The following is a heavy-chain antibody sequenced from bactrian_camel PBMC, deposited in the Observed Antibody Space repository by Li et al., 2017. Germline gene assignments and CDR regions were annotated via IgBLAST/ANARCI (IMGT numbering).Heavy chain of an antibody. D-gene: IGHD5*01. V-gene: IGHV3S63*01. CDR2: IYTGDGMT. CDR3: AAREPQYGCGLTRRSFKY. Sequence: HVQLVESGGGSVQAGGSLRLSCTASGDTDEYKCMGWWRQVPGEEREGVAGIYTGDGMTNIADSVKGRFTIAHDNAKDTVYLQMNNLKPEDTAMYYCAAREPQYGCGLTRRSFKYWGQGTQVTVS. CDR1: GDTDEYKC. J-gene: IGHJ4*01.